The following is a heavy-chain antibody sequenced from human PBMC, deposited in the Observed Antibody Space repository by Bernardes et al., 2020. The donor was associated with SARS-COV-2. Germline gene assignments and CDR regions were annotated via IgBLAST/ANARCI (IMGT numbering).Heavy chain of an antibody. Sequence: GSLRLPCEASGFTFSYYWMHWVRQAPGKGLVWVSRIDSDGNRVNYADSVTGRFIISRDNARNMVYLQMNSLGADDTAVYYCLRGACSGSGCHSTINFWGQGTLVNVSP. CDR3: LRGACSGSGCHSTINF. CDR2: IDSDGNRV. V-gene: IGHV3-74*01. D-gene: IGHD2-15*01. J-gene: IGHJ4*02. CDR1: GFTFSYYW.